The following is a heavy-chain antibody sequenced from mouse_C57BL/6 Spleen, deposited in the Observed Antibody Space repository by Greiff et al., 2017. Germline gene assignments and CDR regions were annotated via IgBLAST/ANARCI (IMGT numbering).Heavy chain of an antibody. CDR3: ARELGRRGFDY. J-gene: IGHJ2*01. CDR2: IYPSDSET. D-gene: IGHD4-1*01. CDR1: GYTFTSYW. Sequence: QVQLQQPGAELVRPGSSVKLSCKASGYTFTSYWMDWVKQRPGQGLEWIGNIYPSDSETHYNQKFKDKATLTVDKSSSTAYMQLSSLTSEDSAVYYCARELGRRGFDYWGQGTTLTVSS. V-gene: IGHV1-61*01.